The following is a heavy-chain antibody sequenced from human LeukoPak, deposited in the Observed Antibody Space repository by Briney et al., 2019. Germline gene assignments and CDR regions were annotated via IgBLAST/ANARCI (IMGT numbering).Heavy chain of an antibody. V-gene: IGHV1-46*01. Sequence: GASVKVSCKASGYTFSNYFVHWVRQAPGQGLEWMGIINPSDDSTTYAQKFKGRVTVTRDVSTTTVYVELSSPRSEDTAVYYCARENGAFDYWGQGTLVTVSS. J-gene: IGHJ4*02. CDR3: ARENGAFDY. D-gene: IGHD2-8*01. CDR2: INPSDDST. CDR1: GYTFSNYF.